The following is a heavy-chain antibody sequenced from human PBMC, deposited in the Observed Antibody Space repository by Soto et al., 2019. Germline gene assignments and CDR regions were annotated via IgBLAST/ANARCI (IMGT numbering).Heavy chain of an antibody. CDR1: GDTFSFYT. J-gene: IGHJ5*02. V-gene: IGHV1-18*01. D-gene: IGHD2-2*01. Sequence: GPVKVSCKASGDTFSFYTINWVRQAPGQGLEWMGWINTYDGNTNHAQKFQGRVTMTTDTSTSTAYMELRSLRSDDTAVYYCARDSIIVLVPAAIVEWPGDPNWFDPWGQGTLVTVSS. CDR3: ARDSIIVLVPAAIVEWPGDPNWFDP. CDR2: INTYDGNT.